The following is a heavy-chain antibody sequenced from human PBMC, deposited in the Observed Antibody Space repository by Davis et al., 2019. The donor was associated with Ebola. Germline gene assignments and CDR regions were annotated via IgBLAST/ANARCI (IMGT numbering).Heavy chain of an antibody. CDR3: ARGPSTGNSFSY. V-gene: IGHV3-7*01. Sequence: PGGSLRLSCVASGFTVNNYWMSWVRQAPGKGLEWVANIKEDGSEKYYVDSVKGRFTISRDNAKNSLYLQMNSLRAEDTAVYYCARGPSTGNSFSYWGQGTLATVSS. J-gene: IGHJ4*02. CDR2: IKEDGSEK. D-gene: IGHD6-13*01. CDR1: GFTVNNYW.